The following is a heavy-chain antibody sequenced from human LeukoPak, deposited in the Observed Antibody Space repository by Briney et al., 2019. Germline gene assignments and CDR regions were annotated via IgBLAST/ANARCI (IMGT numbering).Heavy chain of an antibody. J-gene: IGHJ4*02. V-gene: IGHV3-30*02. CDR2: IRYDGSNK. Sequence: GGSLRLSCAASGFTFSDYSMHWVRQAPGKGLEWVAFIRYDGSNKYYADSVKGRFTISRDNSKNTLYLQMNSLRAEDTAVYYCAKDERGYSNYVYYFDYWGQGTLVTVSS. CDR3: AKDERGYSNYVYYFDY. D-gene: IGHD4-11*01. CDR1: GFTFSDYS.